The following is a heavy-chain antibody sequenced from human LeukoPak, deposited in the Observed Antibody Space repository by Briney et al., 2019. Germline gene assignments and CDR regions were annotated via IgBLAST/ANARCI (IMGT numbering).Heavy chain of an antibody. J-gene: IGHJ6*02. CDR2: IYYSGST. D-gene: IGHD3-22*01. Sequence: SSETLSLTCTVSGGSISSGDYYWSWIRQPPGKGLEWIGYIYYSGSTNYNPSLKSRVTISVDTSKNQFSLKLSSVTAADTAVYYCAFGSDSSGYAYYYYYGMDVWGQGTTVTVSS. V-gene: IGHV4-30-4*01. CDR1: GGSISSGDYY. CDR3: AFGSDSSGYAYYYYYGMDV.